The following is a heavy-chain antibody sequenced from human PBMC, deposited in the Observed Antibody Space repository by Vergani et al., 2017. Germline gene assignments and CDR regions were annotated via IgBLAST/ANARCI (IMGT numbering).Heavy chain of an antibody. J-gene: IGHJ3*02. Sequence: EVQLVESGGGLVKPGGSLRLSCAASGFTFSSYSMNWVRQAPGKGLEWVSSISSSSSYIYYADSVKGRFTISRDNAKNSLYLQMNSLRAEDTAVYYCARDPRTPYCSSTSCYVHAFDIWGQGTMVTVSS. V-gene: IGHV3-21*01. D-gene: IGHD2-2*01. CDR2: ISSSSSYI. CDR3: ARDPRTPYCSSTSCYVHAFDI. CDR1: GFTFSSYS.